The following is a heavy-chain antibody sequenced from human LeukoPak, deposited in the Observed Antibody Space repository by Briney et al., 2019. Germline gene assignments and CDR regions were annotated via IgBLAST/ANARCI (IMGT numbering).Heavy chain of an antibody. V-gene: IGHV4-59*12. Sequence: SETMSLTSTVYGGSLSTYYWSWHRRPPGKGLEWVGYVYFTGSPKYNPSLKTRVTISQDTSKNQCFLTLRSVTAADTAVYYCARGPFPNYYGSGSFELWGQGALVTVSS. D-gene: IGHD3-10*01. CDR2: VYFTGSP. J-gene: IGHJ4*02. CDR1: GGSLSTYY. CDR3: ARGPFPNYYGSGSFEL.